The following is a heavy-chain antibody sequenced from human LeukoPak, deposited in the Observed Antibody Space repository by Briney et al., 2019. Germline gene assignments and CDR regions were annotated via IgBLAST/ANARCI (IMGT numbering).Heavy chain of an antibody. CDR2: INANSGGT. CDR1: GYTFTSYY. V-gene: IGHV1-2*02. Sequence: ASVKVSCKASGYTFTSYYMHWVRQAPGQGLEWMGWINANSGGTKYAQKFQGRVTMTRDTSISTAYMELSSLRSDDTAVYYCAREWGSSSWYDYWGQGTLVTVSS. D-gene: IGHD6-13*01. J-gene: IGHJ4*02. CDR3: AREWGSSSWYDY.